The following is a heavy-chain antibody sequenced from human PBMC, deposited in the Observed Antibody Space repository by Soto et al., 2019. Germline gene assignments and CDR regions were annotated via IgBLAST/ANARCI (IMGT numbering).Heavy chain of an antibody. CDR1: GGSFSGYY. CDR2: INHSGST. CDR3: ARGPYYYDSSHAFDI. Sequence: PSETLSLTCAVYGGSFSGYYWSWIRQPPGKGLEWIGEINHSGSTNYNPSLKSRVTISVDTSKNQFSLELSSVTAADTAVYYCARGPYYYDSSHAFDIWGQGTMVTVSS. V-gene: IGHV4-34*01. J-gene: IGHJ3*02. D-gene: IGHD3-22*01.